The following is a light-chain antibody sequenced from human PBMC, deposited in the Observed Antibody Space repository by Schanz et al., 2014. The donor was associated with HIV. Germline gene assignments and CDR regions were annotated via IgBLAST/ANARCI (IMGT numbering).Light chain of an antibody. Sequence: DIQMTQSPSTLSAFVGDRVTITCRASQSIGNSLAWYQLIPGRAPKLLIYEASTLKSGVPLRFTGSGSGTEFALTISSLQPDDFATYHCQQSYRTPPTFGQGTTLEIK. CDR3: QQSYRTPPT. CDR2: EAS. CDR1: QSIGNS. J-gene: IGKJ2*01. V-gene: IGKV1-5*03.